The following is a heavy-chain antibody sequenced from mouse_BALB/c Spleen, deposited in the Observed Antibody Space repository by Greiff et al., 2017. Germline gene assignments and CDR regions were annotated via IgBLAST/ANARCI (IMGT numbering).Heavy chain of an antibody. J-gene: IGHJ4*01. D-gene: IGHD2-12*01. CDR3: ARPLRYYAMDY. CDR1: GFAFSSYD. CDR2: ISSGGGST. Sequence: EVKLQESGGGLVKPGGSLKLSCAASGFAFSSYDMSWVRQTPEKRLEWVAYISSGGGSTYYPDTVKGRFTISRDNAKNTLYLQMSSLKSEDTAMYYCARPLRYYAMDYWGQGTSVTVSS. V-gene: IGHV5-12-1*01.